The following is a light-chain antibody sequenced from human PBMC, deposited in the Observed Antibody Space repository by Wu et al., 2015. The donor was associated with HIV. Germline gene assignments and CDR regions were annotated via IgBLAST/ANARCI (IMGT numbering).Light chain of an antibody. Sequence: EIVLTQSPGIMSLSPGDSASFSCRASQRISSYNLAWYQYRPDQAPRLLIYGTSNRATGIPDRFSGSGSGTDFTLTISSLLSEDFAVYYCQQYNNPXYSFGQGTKLEIK. J-gene: IGKJ2*03. CDR1: QRISSYN. V-gene: IGKV3-20*01. CDR3: QQYNNPXYS. CDR2: GTS.